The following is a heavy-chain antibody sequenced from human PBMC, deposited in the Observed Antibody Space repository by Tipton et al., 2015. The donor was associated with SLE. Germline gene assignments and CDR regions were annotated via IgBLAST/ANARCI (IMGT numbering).Heavy chain of an antibody. Sequence: SLRLSCAASGFTFSSYAMSWVRQAPGKGLEWVSAISGSGGSTYDADSVKGRFTISRDNSKNTLYLEMNSRRVEDTCVYYCAREAGDTYYLDYWGQGTLVTVSS. J-gene: IGHJ4*02. D-gene: IGHD2-2*02. V-gene: IGHV3-23*01. CDR1: GFTFSSYA. CDR3: AREAGDTYYLDY. CDR2: ISGSGGST.